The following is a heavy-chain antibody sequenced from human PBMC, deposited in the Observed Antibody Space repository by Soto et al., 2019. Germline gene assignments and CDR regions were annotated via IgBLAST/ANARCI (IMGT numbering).Heavy chain of an antibody. CDR2: IKSKSDGETI. CDR3: SREFPNPLDLGY. J-gene: IGHJ4*02. V-gene: IGHV3-15*01. CDR1: GFSFNNAW. D-gene: IGHD3-10*01. Sequence: EVQLVESGGGLVKPGGSLTLSCAASGFSFNNAWMSWVRQAPGKGLEWVGRIKSKSDGETIDYAAPVKGRFTISRDDSKNTLYLQMHTLRSADTAVYYCSREFPNPLDLGYWGQGTLVTVSS.